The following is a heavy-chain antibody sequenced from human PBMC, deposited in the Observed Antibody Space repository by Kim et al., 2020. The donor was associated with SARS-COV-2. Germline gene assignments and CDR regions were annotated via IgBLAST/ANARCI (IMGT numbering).Heavy chain of an antibody. CDR3: TGFGEGY. V-gene: IGHV3-15*01. CDR2: GGTI. D-gene: IGHD3-10*01. Sequence: GGTILNAATVRGRFTISRDDSKNTLFLQMNSLKIEDTAVYYCTGFGEGYWGQGTLVTVSS. J-gene: IGHJ4*02.